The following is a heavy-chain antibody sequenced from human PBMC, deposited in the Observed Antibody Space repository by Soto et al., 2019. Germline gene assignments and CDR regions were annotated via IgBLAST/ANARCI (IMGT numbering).Heavy chain of an antibody. J-gene: IGHJ6*02. V-gene: IGHV4-59*01. D-gene: IGHD3-9*01. CDR1: GGSISSYY. Sequence: QVQLQESGPGLVKPSETLSLTCTVSGGSISSYYWSWIRQPPGRGLEWIGYIYYSGSTNYNPSLKSPVTLSVDTSKNQFSLKLSSVTAADTAVYYCAREGRYFDGLAGKLYGMDVWGQGTTVTVSS. CDR2: IYYSGST. CDR3: AREGRYFDGLAGKLYGMDV.